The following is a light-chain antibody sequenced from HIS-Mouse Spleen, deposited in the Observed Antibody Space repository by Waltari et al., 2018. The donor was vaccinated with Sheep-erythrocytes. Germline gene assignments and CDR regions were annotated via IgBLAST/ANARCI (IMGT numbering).Light chain of an antibody. J-gene: IGLJ3*02. CDR3: CSYAGSYTFWV. CDR1: SRDVGGYNY. CDR2: DVS. Sequence: QSALTQPRSVSGSPGPSVTISCTGTSRDVGGYNYVSWYHQHPGKAPKLMIYDVSKRPSGVPDRFSGSKSGNTASLTISGLQAEDEADYYCCSYAGSYTFWVFGGGTKLTVL. V-gene: IGLV2-11*01.